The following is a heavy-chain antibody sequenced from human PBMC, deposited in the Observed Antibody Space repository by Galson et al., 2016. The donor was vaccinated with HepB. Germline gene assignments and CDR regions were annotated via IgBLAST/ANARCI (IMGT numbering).Heavy chain of an antibody. D-gene: IGHD3-16*02. CDR2: ISYDGSNK. J-gene: IGHJ6*02. CDR1: GFTFSSYG. Sequence: SLRLSCAASGFTFSSYGMHWVRQAPGKGLEWVAVISYDGSNKYYADSVKGRFTISRDNSKNTLYLQMNSLRAEDTAVYYCAKDGFDIGYYVWGSYRPYYYGMDVWGQGTTVTVSS. CDR3: AKDGFDIGYYVWGSYRPYYYGMDV. V-gene: IGHV3-30*18.